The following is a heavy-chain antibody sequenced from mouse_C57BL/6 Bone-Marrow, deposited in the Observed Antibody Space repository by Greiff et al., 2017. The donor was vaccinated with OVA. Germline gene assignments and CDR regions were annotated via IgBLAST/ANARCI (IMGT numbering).Heavy chain of an antibody. V-gene: IGHV14-4*01. CDR3: TTTGYYAMDY. Sequence: VQLQQSGAELVRPGASVKLSCTASGFNIKDDYMHWVKQRPEQGLEWIGWIDPENGDTEYASKFQGKATITADTSSISAYLQLSSLTSEDTAVYYCTTTGYYAMDYWGQGTSVTVSS. CDR2: IDPENGDT. J-gene: IGHJ4*01. CDR1: GFNIKDDY.